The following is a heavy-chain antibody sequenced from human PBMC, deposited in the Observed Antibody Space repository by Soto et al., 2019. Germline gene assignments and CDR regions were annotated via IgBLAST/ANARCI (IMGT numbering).Heavy chain of an antibody. CDR2: IKTSAGGGAT. J-gene: IGHJ6*02. CDR3: TTGSVEGI. Sequence: EVQLVESAGGLVKPGGSLRLSCVASGFSFNEAWMNWVRQAPGQGLEWVGRIKTSAGGGATNYAAPVQGRFTISRDDSKNTLYLHMISLRTEDTAIYDCTTGSVEGIWGQGTTVIVSS. CDR1: GFSFNEAW. V-gene: IGHV3-15*07. D-gene: IGHD2-15*01.